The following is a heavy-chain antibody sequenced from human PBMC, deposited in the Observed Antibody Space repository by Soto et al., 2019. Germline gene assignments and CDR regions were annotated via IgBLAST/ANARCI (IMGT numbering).Heavy chain of an antibody. D-gene: IGHD3-10*01. J-gene: IGHJ4*02. CDR3: ARDGYDGSGSPYPAY. V-gene: IGHV4-59*01. CDR2: IYYLGST. Sequence: SETLSLTCPVSGVSMSEYFWSWIRQSPGKGLEWIGYIYYLGSTGYNPSLKSRVTISVYTSKRQFSLRLTSVTAADTSVYYCARDGYDGSGSPYPAYWGPGTQVTVS. CDR1: GVSMSEYF.